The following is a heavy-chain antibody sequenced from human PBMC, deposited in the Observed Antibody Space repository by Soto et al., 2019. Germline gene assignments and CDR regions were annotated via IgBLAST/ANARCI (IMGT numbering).Heavy chain of an antibody. J-gene: IGHJ1*01. CDR1: GFTFSSYG. CDR3: ARPEYSSSSRYFQH. V-gene: IGHV3-30*03. CDR2: ISYDGSNK. D-gene: IGHD6-6*01. Sequence: PGGSLRLSCAASGFTFSSYGMHWVRQAPGKGLEWVAVISYDGSNKYCADSVKGRFTISRDNSKNTLYLQMNSLRAEDTAVYYCARPEYSSSSRYFQHWGQGTLVTVSS.